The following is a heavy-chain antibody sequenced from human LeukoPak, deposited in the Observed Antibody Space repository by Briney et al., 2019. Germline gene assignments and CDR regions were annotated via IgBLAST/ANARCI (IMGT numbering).Heavy chain of an antibody. D-gene: IGHD3-9*01. CDR2: ISSSSSYI. V-gene: IGHV3-21*01. CDR3: ARPREDYDILTGYYNYYFDY. Sequence: GGSLRLSCAASGFTFSSYEMNWVRQAPGKGLEWVSSISSSSSYIYYADSVKGRFTISRDNAKNSLYLQMNSLRAEDTAVYYCARPREDYDILTGYYNYYFDYWGQGTLVTVSS. J-gene: IGHJ4*02. CDR1: GFTFSSYE.